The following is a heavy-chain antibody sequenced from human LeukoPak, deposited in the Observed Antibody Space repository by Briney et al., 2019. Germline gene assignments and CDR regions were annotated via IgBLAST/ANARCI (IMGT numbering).Heavy chain of an antibody. D-gene: IGHD3/OR15-3a*01. CDR1: GDSDDSIKSSSYY. J-gene: IGHJ4*02. CDR2: IYYDGST. CDR3: GRRGHLHRPF. V-gene: IGHV4-39*01. Sequence: SETLSLTCTVSGDSDDSIKSSSYYWAWIRLPPGKGLEWVGSIYYDGSTYYNPSLKGRVTISVDRSKSQFSVKLNSVTAGDTAMYYCGRRGHLHRPFWGQGTLVTVSS.